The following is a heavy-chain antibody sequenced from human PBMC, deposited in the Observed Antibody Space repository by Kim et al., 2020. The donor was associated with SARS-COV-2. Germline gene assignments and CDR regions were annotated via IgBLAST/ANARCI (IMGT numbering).Heavy chain of an antibody. CDR3: ARSIAARPGIYYFDY. D-gene: IGHD6-6*01. J-gene: IGHJ4*02. V-gene: IGHV4-4*09. Sequence: PSLKSRVTISVDTSKNQFSLKLSSVTAADTAVYYCARSIAARPGIYYFDYWGQGTLVTVSS.